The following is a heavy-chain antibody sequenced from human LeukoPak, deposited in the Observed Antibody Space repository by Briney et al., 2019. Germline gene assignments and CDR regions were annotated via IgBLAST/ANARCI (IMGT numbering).Heavy chain of an antibody. CDR2: MNPNSGNT. V-gene: IGHV1-8*01. J-gene: IGHJ6*02. D-gene: IGHD2-2*01. CDR1: GYTFTSYD. Sequence: ASVKVSCKASGYTFTSYDINWVRQATGQGLEWMGWMNPNSGNTGYAQKFQGRVTMTRNTSISTAYMELSSLRSEDTAVYYCAREKVVVPAANYYWDYGMDVWGQGTTVTVSS. CDR3: AREKVVVPAANYYWDYGMDV.